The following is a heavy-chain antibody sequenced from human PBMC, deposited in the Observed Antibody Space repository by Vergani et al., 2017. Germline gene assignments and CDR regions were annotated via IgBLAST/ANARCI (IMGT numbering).Heavy chain of an antibody. CDR2: IYSGGST. J-gene: IGHJ6*03. V-gene: IGHV3-53*01. D-gene: IGHD2-2*01. CDR1: GFTVSSNY. CDR3: ATLLDCSSTSCYEERYYYYYYYMDV. Sequence: EVQLVESGGGLIQPGGSLRLSCAASGFTVSSNYMSWVRQAPGKGLEWVSVIYSGGSTYYADPVKGRFTISSDNSKNTLYLQMNSLRDEYTAVYYCATLLDCSSTSCYEERYYYYYYYMDVWGKGTTVTVSS.